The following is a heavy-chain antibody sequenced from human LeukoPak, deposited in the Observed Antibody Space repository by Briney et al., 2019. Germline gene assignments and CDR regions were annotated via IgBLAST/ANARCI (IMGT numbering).Heavy chain of an antibody. CDR3: ARQNLDTAMVTIDY. V-gene: IGHV5-51*01. D-gene: IGHD5-18*01. Sequence: GESLKISCKGYGYSFTSYWIGWVRQMPGKGLEWMGIIYPGDSDTRYSPSFQGQVTISADKSISTAYLQWSSLKASDTAMYYGARQNLDTAMVTIDYWGQGTLVTVSS. J-gene: IGHJ4*02. CDR2: IYPGDSDT. CDR1: GYSFTSYW.